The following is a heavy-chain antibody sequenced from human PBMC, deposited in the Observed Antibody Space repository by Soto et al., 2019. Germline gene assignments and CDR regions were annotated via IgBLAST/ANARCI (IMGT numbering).Heavy chain of an antibody. CDR3: AMDYGDRPEFFKH. CDR2: ISPLKGRT. J-gene: IGHJ1*01. V-gene: IGHV1-18*04. CDR1: GYTFTSYG. Sequence: QVRLVQSGPDLKRPGASMKVSCKASGYTFTSYGISWVRQAPGQGLEWMAWISPLKGRTQYSQKAQGRVTLITDTSSNTAYMEMTTLRVDDTAVYYCAMDYGDRPEFFKHWGQGTLVTVS. D-gene: IGHD4-17*01.